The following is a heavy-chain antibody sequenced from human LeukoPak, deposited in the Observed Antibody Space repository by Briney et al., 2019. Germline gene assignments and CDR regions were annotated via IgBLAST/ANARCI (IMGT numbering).Heavy chain of an antibody. D-gene: IGHD6-19*01. J-gene: IGHJ6*03. V-gene: IGHV4-59*12. CDR3: ARRVAVAGTIFYYYYYYYMDV. Sequence: SETLSLTCAVYGGSFSGYYWSWIRQPPGKGLEWIGYIYYSGSTNYNPSLKSRVTISVDTSKNQFSLKLSSVTAADTALYYCARRVAVAGTIFYYYYYYYMDVWGKATTVTISS. CDR2: IYYSGST. CDR1: GGSFSGYY.